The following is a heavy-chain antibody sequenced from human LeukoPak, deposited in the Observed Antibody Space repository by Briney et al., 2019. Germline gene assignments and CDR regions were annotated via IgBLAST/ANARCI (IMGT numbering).Heavy chain of an antibody. Sequence: ASVKVSCKASGYTFTGYYIHWVRQAPGQGLEWVGWINPNSGGTNYAQKFQGRVTMTRDTSISTAYMELSRLRSDDTAVYYCASVGGGATYYDFWSGPNRFDPWGQGTLVTVSS. V-gene: IGHV1-2*02. CDR2: INPNSGGT. D-gene: IGHD3-3*01. J-gene: IGHJ5*02. CDR1: GYTFTGYY. CDR3: ASVGGGATYYDFWSGPNRFDP.